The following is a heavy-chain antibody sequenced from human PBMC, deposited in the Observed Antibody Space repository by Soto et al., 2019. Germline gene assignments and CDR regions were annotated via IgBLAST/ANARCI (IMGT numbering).Heavy chain of an antibody. Sequence: QVQLLQSGPEGKKPGASVKVSCTASGYSVLSYGFSWVRQAPGQGLEWMGYINTETGNTFYAQRLQGRVSMTTNISTNTAYMELRRLTSDDTAVYFCVRVRPNSNLGFWGQGTLITISS. J-gene: IGHJ4*02. CDR2: INTETGNT. CDR3: VRVRPNSNLGF. CDR1: GYSVLSYG. V-gene: IGHV1-18*01.